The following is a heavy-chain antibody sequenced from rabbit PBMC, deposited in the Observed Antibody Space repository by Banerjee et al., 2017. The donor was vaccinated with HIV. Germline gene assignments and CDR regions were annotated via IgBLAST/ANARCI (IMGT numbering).Heavy chain of an antibody. J-gene: IGHJ4*01. V-gene: IGHV1S8*01. CDR3: ARSPYGVFSDYGAFKL. Sequence: GSTYHASWVNGRFSISSHNAQNTLYLQLNSLTAADTATYFCARSPYGVFSDYGAFKLWGPGTLVTVS. CDR2: GST. D-gene: IGHD1-1*01.